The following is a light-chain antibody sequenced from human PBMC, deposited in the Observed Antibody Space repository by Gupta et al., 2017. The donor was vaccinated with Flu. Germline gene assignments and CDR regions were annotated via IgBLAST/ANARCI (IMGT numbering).Light chain of an antibody. J-gene: IGKJ4*01. CDR3: QLSFSNPLFT. CDR1: QDISKY. CDR2: AAS. Sequence: DIQMTQSPSSLSASVGDRVTITCRASQDISKYLNWYQHRPGEAPKLLIYAASNLHSGVPSRFSDNGYETDVTLTISSRQPEDFATYYCQLSFSNPLFTFGGGTTVQIK. V-gene: IGKV1-39*01.